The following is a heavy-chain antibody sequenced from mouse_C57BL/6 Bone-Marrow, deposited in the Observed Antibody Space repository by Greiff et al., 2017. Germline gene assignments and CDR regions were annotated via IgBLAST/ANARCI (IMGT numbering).Heavy chain of an antibody. CDR3: ARETTAMDY. D-gene: IGHD1-2*01. CDR1: GYTFTSYW. J-gene: IGHJ4*01. CDR2: IDPSDSYT. V-gene: IGHV1-50*01. Sequence: QVQLQQPGAELVKPGASVKLSCKASGYTFTSYWMQWVKQRPGQGLEWIGEIDPSDSYTNYNQKFKGKATLTVDTSSSTAYMQLSSLTSEDSAVYYCARETTAMDYWGQGTSVTVSS.